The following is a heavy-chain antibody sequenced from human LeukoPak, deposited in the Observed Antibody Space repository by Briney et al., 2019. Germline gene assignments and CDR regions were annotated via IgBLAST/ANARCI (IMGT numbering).Heavy chain of an antibody. CDR3: AKGPERSDRGYSDY. CDR2: IDPSGTYT. Sequence: GGSLRLPCAASGFTFRNYAMSWVRQAPGKGLEWVSGIDPSGTYTYYADSVKGRFTISRDNSKNPLYLQLNSLRAEDTAAYYCAKGPERSDRGYSDYWGQGTLVTVSS. J-gene: IGHJ4*02. V-gene: IGHV3-23*01. D-gene: IGHD1-14*01. CDR1: GFTFRNYA.